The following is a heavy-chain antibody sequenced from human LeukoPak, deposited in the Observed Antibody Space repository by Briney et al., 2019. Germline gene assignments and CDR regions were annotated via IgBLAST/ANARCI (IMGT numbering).Heavy chain of an antibody. D-gene: IGHD5-18*01. J-gene: IGHJ3*02. CDR2: INTNSGDP. V-gene: IGHV7-4-1*02. Sequence: ASVKVSCKASGYTFTNYGVNWVRQAPGEGLEWMGWINTNSGDPTYAQGFTGRSVFSLDTSVSTAYLQISSLRAEDTAVYYCARFRPHGYYDTFDIWGQGTMVTVS. CDR1: GYTFTNYG. CDR3: ARFRPHGYYDTFDI.